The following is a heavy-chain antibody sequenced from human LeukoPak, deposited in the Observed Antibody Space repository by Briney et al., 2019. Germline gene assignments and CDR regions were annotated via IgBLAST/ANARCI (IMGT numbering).Heavy chain of an antibody. CDR3: ARVPSRSSSYYMDV. J-gene: IGHJ6*03. V-gene: IGHV1-2*02. Sequence: ASVKVSCKASGYTFTGYYMHWVRQAPGQGLEWMGWINPNSGGTNYAQKFQGRVTMTRDTSASTAYMELSSLRSEDMAVYYCARVPSRSSSYYMDVWGKGTTVTVSS. D-gene: IGHD6-6*01. CDR1: GYTFTGYY. CDR2: INPNSGGT.